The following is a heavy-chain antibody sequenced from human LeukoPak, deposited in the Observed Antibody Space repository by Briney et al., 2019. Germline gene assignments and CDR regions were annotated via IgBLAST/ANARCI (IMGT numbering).Heavy chain of an antibody. V-gene: IGHV1-69*05. CDR3: ARHFWSGYYRDY. CDR2: IIPIFGTA. J-gene: IGHJ4*02. CDR1: GGTFSSYA. D-gene: IGHD3-3*02. Sequence: APVKVSCKASGGTFSSYAIGWVRQAPGQGLEWMGGIIPIFGTANYAQKFQGRVTITTDESTSTAYMELSSLRSEDTAVYYCARHFWSGYYRDYWGQGTLVTVSS.